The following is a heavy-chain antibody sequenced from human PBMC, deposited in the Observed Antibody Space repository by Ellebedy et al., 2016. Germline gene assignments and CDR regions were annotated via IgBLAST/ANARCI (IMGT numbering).Heavy chain of an antibody. CDR3: ARGDIVVVPAAIRDWFDP. D-gene: IGHD2-2*02. CDR2: IYYSGST. J-gene: IGHJ5*02. CDR1: GGSISSSSYY. V-gene: IGHV4-39*07. Sequence: SETLSLTXTVSGGSISSSSYYWGWIRQPPGKGLEWIGSIYYSGSTYYNPSLKSRVTISVDTSKNQFSLKLSSVTAADTAVYYCARGDIVVVPAAIRDWFDPWGQGTLVTVSS.